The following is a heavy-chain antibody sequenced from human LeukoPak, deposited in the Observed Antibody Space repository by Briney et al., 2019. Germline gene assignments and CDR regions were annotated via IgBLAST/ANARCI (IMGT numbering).Heavy chain of an antibody. Sequence: GGSLRLSCAASGFTFSSHGMNWVRQAPGKGLKWVSSISTTSSHIYYADSVKGRFTISRDNAKDSLYLQMNSLGAEDTAVYYCARDFNTAAVRWFDPWGQGTLVTVSS. CDR1: GFTFSSHG. CDR3: ARDFNTAAVRWFDP. CDR2: ISTTSSHI. V-gene: IGHV3-21*01. J-gene: IGHJ5*02. D-gene: IGHD6-13*01.